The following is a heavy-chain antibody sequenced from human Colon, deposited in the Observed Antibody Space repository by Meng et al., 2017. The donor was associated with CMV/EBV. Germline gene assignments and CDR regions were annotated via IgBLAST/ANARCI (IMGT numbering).Heavy chain of an antibody. V-gene: IGHV4-39*07. D-gene: IGHD3-22*01. CDR1: GGFFSGSSYY. CDR2: MYSSGNT. CDR3: ARTVQWLAPFYYYMDV. Sequence: QLQLREWGPGLGKASETLSLTCTVSGGFFSGSSYYWGWIRQPPGKGLEWIGSMYSSGNTNYKSSLKSRVTISVDTSKNQFSLRLNSVTAADTAVYYCARTVQWLAPFYYYMDVWGKGTLVTVSS. J-gene: IGHJ6*03.